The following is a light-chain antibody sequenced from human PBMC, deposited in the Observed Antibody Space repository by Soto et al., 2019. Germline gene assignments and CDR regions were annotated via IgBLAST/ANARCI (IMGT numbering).Light chain of an antibody. CDR1: QRVDRW. CDR2: DAS. Sequence: DIQMTQSPATLSASVGDRVTITCRASQRVDRWLAWYQQKPGKAPKLLISDASTLESGVPSRFSGSGSVTEFTLAIASXQPDDFATYYCQQYKDYTYTFGQGTKVDIK. J-gene: IGKJ1*01. V-gene: IGKV1-5*01. CDR3: QQYKDYTYT.